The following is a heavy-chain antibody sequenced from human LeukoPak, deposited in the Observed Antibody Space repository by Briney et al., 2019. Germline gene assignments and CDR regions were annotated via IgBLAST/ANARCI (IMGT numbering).Heavy chain of an antibody. D-gene: IGHD2-8*01. Sequence: SETLSLTCTVSGGSISSYYWSWIRQPPGKGLEWIGYIYYSGSTNYNPSLKSRVTISVDTPKSQFSLELSSVTAADTAVYYCARVLGYCTNGVCYKNWFDPWGQGTLVTVSS. J-gene: IGHJ5*02. V-gene: IGHV4-59*08. CDR3: ARVLGYCTNGVCYKNWFDP. CDR2: IYYSGST. CDR1: GGSISSYY.